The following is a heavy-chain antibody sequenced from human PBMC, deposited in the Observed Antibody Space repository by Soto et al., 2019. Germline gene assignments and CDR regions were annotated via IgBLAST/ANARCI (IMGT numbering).Heavy chain of an antibody. J-gene: IGHJ6*02. D-gene: IGHD3-22*01. CDR2: INPKSGAT. CDR1: GYTFTDYY. CDR3: ARESSGYGGYYYYGMDV. Sequence: QVQLVQSGAEVKKPGASVKVSCKASGYTFTDYYLHWVRQAPGQGLEWMGWINPKSGATHYSQKFQGWVTVTRDTSIRTANMEVSRVTSDDTAVYYCARESSGYGGYYYYGMDVWGQGTTVTVSS. V-gene: IGHV1-2*04.